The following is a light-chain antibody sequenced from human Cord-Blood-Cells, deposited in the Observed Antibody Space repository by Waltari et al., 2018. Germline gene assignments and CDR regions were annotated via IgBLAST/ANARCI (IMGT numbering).Light chain of an antibody. J-gene: IGLJ3*02. Sequence: SALTQPASVSGSPGQSITISCTGTSSDVGRYTLVSWSQQHPGKAPNLMLYEGSKRPSGVSNRFSGSKSGNTASLTISGLQAEDEADYYCCSYAGSSTSRVFGGGTKLTVL. CDR1: SSDVGRYTL. CDR2: EGS. CDR3: CSYAGSSTSRV. V-gene: IGLV2-23*01.